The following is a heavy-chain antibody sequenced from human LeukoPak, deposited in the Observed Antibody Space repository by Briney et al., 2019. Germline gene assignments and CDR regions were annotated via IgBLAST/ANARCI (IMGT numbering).Heavy chain of an antibody. CDR2: IKQDGSEK. CDR3: ARFARSRQYYFDY. CDR1: GFTFSSYW. J-gene: IGHJ4*02. Sequence: GGSLRLSCAASGFTFSSYWMSWVRQAPGKGLEWVANIKQDGSEKYYVDSVKGRFTISRDNAKNSLCLQMNSLRAEDTAVYYCARFARSRQYYFDYWGQGTLVTVSS. V-gene: IGHV3-7*01.